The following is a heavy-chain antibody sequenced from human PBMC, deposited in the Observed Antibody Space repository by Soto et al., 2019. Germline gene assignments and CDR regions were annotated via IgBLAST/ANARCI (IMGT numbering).Heavy chain of an antibody. CDR2: ISGDGSTT. J-gene: IGHJ6*02. CDR3: ARENWYSMDV. CDR1: GFTFSSYA. V-gene: IGHV3-23*01. D-gene: IGHD1-20*01. Sequence: GGSLRLSCAASGFTFSSYAMSWVRQAPGKGLEWVSVISGDGSTTNYADSVRGRFTISRDNAKNTLYLQMNSLRDEDTAIYYCARENWYSMDVWGQGTTVTVSS.